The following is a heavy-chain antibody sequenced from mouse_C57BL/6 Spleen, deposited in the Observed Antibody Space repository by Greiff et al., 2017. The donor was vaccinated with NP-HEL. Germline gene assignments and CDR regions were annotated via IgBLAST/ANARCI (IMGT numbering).Heavy chain of an antibody. CDR2: IYPGDGDT. Sequence: LQQSGASVKISCTASGYAFSSYWMTWVKQRPGKGLEWIGQIYPGDGDTNYNGKFKGKATLTADKSSSTAYMPPSSLTSEDSAVYFCARWDYYGSPFDYWGQGTTLTVSS. J-gene: IGHJ2*01. V-gene: IGHV1-80*01. CDR3: ARWDYYGSPFDY. D-gene: IGHD1-1*01. CDR1: GYAFSSYW.